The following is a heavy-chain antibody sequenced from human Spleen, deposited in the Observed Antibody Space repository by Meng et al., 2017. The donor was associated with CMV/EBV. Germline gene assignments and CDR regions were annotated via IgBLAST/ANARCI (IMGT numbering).Heavy chain of an antibody. CDR2: TDWIDDI. CDR1: GFSFSTYGVG. D-gene: IGHD1-26*01. J-gene: IGHJ4*02. CDR3: AHTAGGTYVVIF. V-gene: IGHV2-5*01. Sequence: SDPTLVKPTPSLTLTCTFSGFSFSTYGVGVGWIRQPPGEALEWIAFTDWIDDIYYNPSLESRLTITNDTSKNQVVLRLTNMDPEDTATYYCAHTAGGTYVVIFWGQGTLVTVSS.